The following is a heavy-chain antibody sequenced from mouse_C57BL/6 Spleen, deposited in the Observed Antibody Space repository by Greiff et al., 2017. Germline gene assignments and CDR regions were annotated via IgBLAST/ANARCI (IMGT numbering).Heavy chain of an antibody. Sequence: QVQLQQPGAELVKPGASVKLSCKASGYTFTSYWMHWVKQRPGQGLEWIGMIHPNSGSTNYNEKFKSKATLTVDKSSSTAYMRLSSLTSEDSAVYYCAREGANWGVRFAYWGQGTLVTVSA. J-gene: IGHJ3*01. V-gene: IGHV1-64*01. CDR3: AREGANWGVRFAY. D-gene: IGHD4-1*01. CDR2: IHPNSGST. CDR1: GYTFTSYW.